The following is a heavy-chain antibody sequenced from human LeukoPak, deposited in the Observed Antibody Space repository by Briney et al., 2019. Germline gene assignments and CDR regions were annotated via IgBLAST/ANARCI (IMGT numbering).Heavy chain of an antibody. D-gene: IGHD5-18*01. J-gene: IGHJ4*02. CDR1: GGSITSSSYY. CDR2: IYYGGST. Sequence: SETLSLTCTVSGGSITSSSYYWGWIRQPPGKGLEWIGNIYYGGSTYYNPSLKSRVTISVDTSMNQFSLKLSSVTAADTAVYYCARVSAYRYGEDYWGQGTLVTVSS. CDR3: ARVSAYRYGEDY. V-gene: IGHV4-39*01.